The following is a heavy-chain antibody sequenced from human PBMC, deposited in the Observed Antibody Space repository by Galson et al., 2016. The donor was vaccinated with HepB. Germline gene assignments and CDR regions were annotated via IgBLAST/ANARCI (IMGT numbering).Heavy chain of an antibody. V-gene: IGHV3-11*06. J-gene: IGHJ3*01. CDR1: GFTFSDYY. D-gene: IGHD1-26*01. Sequence: SLRLSCAASGFTFSDYYMSWIRRAPGKGLEWVSYISPTSNDINFADSVVGRFSISRDNAKKSLYRQMNTLEAEDTAVYYCASPSGRFSVHTFDLWGQGTMVTVSS. CDR2: ISPTSNDI. CDR3: ASPSGRFSVHTFDL.